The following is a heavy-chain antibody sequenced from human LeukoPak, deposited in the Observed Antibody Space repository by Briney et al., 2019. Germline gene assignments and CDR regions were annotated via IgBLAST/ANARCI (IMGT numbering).Heavy chain of an antibody. CDR2: INHSGST. D-gene: IGHD3-9*01. CDR3: ARLMVGAILRYFDWHKYYFDY. V-gene: IGHV4-34*01. J-gene: IGHJ4*02. Sequence: SETLSLTCAVYGGSFSGYYWSWIRQPPGKGLEWIGEINHSGSTNYNPSLKSRVTISVDTSKNQFSLKLSSVTAADTAVYYCARLMVGAILRYFDWHKYYFDYWGQGTLVTVSS. CDR1: GGSFSGYY.